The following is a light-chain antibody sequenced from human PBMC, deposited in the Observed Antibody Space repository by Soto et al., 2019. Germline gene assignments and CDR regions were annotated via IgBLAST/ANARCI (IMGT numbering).Light chain of an antibody. CDR1: SSNIGAGFG. CDR2: ADN. CDR3: QSYDRSLSVV. J-gene: IGLJ2*01. Sequence: QPVLTQPPSVSGAPGQRVTISCTGSSSNIGAGFGVHWYQQLPGTAPKLLIYADNNRPSGVPDRFSGSKSGTSASLAITGLRAEDEADYYCQSYDRSLSVVFGGGTKLTVL. V-gene: IGLV1-40*01.